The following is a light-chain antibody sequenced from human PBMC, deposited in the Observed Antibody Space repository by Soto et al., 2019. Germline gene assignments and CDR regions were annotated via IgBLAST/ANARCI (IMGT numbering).Light chain of an antibody. CDR2: EDR. Sequence: SYELTQPPSVSVSPGQTASITCSGDKLGNKYASWYQQKSGQSPVLFIYEDRKRPSGVPGRFSGSNSGNTATLIISGTQAMDEDDYYCQAWDSSTGVFGGGTKLTVL. J-gene: IGLJ2*01. CDR3: QAWDSSTGV. V-gene: IGLV3-1*01. CDR1: KLGNKY.